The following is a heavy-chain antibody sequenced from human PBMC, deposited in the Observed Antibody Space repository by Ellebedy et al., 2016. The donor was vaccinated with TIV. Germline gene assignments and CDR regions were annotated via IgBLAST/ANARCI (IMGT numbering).Heavy chain of an antibody. Sequence: GESLKISCAASGFTFSSYWMSWVRQAPGKGLEWVANIKQDGSEKYYVDSVKGRFTISRDNAKNSLYLQMNSLRAEDTAVYYCTRDPYSGTYGAFDIWGQGTLVTVSS. CDR1: GFTFSSYW. J-gene: IGHJ3*02. CDR2: IKQDGSEK. CDR3: TRDPYSGTYGAFDI. V-gene: IGHV3-7*01. D-gene: IGHD1-26*01.